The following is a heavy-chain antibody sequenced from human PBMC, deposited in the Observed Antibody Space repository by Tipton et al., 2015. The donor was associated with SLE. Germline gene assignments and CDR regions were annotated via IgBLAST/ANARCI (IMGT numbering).Heavy chain of an antibody. CDR2: INHSGRT. Sequence: TLSLTCAVYGGSFSGYYWSWIRQPPGKGLEWIGEINHSGRTNYNPSLKSRVTISVDTSKNQFSLKLSSVTAADTAVYYCAALVDAFDICGQGTIVTVSS. J-gene: IGHJ3*02. D-gene: IGHD1-26*01. CDR3: AALVDAFDI. CDR1: GGSFSGYY. V-gene: IGHV4-34*01.